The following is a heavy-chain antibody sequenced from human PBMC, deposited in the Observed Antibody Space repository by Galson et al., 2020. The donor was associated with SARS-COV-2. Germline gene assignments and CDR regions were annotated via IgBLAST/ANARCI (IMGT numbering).Heavy chain of an antibody. CDR1: GYTFTSYY. CDR2: INPSGGST. V-gene: IGHV1-46*01. Sequence: ASVKVSCKASGYTFTSYYMHWVRQALGQGLEWMGIINPSGGSTSYAQKFQGRVTMTRDTSTSTVYMELSSLRSEDTAVYYCARDGSTYYDFWITDLHYYYYMDVWGKGTTVTVSS. J-gene: IGHJ6*03. CDR3: ARDGSTYYDFWITDLHYYYYMDV. D-gene: IGHD3-3*01.